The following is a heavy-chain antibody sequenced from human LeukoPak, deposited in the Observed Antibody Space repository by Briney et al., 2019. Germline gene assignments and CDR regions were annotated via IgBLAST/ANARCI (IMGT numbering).Heavy chain of an antibody. Sequence: GGSLRLSCAASGFTFSNYAMSWVRQAPGKGLEWVSAISANGGGTYYADSVKGRFTISRDNSKNTLYLQMNSLRAEDTAVYYCARMVGYSYGLDYWGQGTLVTVSS. V-gene: IGHV3-23*01. J-gene: IGHJ4*02. CDR2: ISANGGGT. D-gene: IGHD5-18*01. CDR1: GFTFSNYA. CDR3: ARMVGYSYGLDY.